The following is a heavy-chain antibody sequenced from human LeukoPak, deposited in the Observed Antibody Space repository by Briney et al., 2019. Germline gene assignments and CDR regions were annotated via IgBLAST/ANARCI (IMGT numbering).Heavy chain of an antibody. CDR1: GGTFSSYA. J-gene: IGHJ4*02. Sequence: SVKVSCKASGGTFSSYAISWVRQAPGQGLEWMGGIIPIFGTANYAQKFQGRVTITADESTSTAYMELSNLRSEDTAVYYCARVPVYYDSSGYYLAEPDYWGQGTLVTVSS. V-gene: IGHV1-69*13. CDR3: ARVPVYYDSSGYYLAEPDY. CDR2: IIPIFGTA. D-gene: IGHD3-22*01.